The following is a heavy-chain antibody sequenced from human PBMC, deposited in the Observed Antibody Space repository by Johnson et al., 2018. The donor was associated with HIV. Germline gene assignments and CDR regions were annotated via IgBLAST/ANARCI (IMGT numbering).Heavy chain of an antibody. J-gene: IGHJ3*02. CDR1: GFTFSSYD. CDR3: AREGAWEVRPGAFDI. Sequence: EQLVESGGGLVQPGGSLRLSCAASGFTFSSYDMHWVRQATGKGLEWVSAIGTAGDTYYPGSVKGRFTISRENAKNSLYLQMNSLRVEDTAVYYCAREGAWEVRPGAFDIWGQGTMVTVSS. CDR2: IGTAGDT. D-gene: IGHD1-26*01. V-gene: IGHV3-13*01.